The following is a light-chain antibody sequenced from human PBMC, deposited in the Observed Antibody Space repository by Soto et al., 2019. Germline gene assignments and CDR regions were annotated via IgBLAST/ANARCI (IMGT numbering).Light chain of an antibody. CDR1: QSVSSN. J-gene: IGKJ5*01. Sequence: EIVMTQSPATLSVSPGERATLSCRASQSVSSNLDWYQQKPAQAPRLLIYGASTRATGIPARFSGSGSGTEFTLTITILQSEDFAVYYYQQYNNWPPITFGQGTRLEIK. V-gene: IGKV3-15*01. CDR2: GAS. CDR3: QQYNNWPPIT.